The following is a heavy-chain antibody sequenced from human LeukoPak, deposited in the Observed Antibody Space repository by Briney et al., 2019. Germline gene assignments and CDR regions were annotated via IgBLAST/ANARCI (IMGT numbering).Heavy chain of an antibody. Sequence: SETLSLTCAVSGGSISSNFWWSWVRQPPGKGLEWIGTIYYSGSIYYNPSLKSRVTMSVDTSKNQFSLKLSSVTAADTAVYYCASHVNGWLHDIDVWGQGTTVTVSS. D-gene: IGHD5-18*01. V-gene: IGHV4-39*01. CDR3: ASHVNGWLHDIDV. CDR2: IYYSGSI. J-gene: IGHJ6*02. CDR1: GGSISSNFW.